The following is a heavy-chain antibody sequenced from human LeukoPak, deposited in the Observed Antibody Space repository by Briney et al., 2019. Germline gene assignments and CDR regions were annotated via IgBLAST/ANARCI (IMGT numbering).Heavy chain of an antibody. CDR2: IYTSGST. J-gene: IGHJ6*03. CDR3: ARSLGYCSSTSCQRDYYYYYYMDV. V-gene: IGHV4-61*02. Sequence: PSQTLSLTCTVSGGSISSGSYYWSWIRQPAGKGLEWIGRIYTSGSTNYNPSLKSRVTMSVDTSKNQFSLKLSSVTAADTAVYYCARSLGYCSSTSCQRDYYYYYYMDVWGKGTTVTVSS. CDR1: GGSISSGSYY. D-gene: IGHD2-2*01.